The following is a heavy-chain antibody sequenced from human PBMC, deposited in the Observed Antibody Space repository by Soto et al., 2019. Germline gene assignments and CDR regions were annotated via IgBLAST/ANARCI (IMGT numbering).Heavy chain of an antibody. D-gene: IGHD7-27*01. CDR1: GFTFSDYY. CDR2: ISSSSSYT. V-gene: IGHV3-11*06. CDR3: ARATGDHDAFDI. J-gene: IGHJ3*02. Sequence: LRLSCAASGFTFSDYYMSWIRQAPGKGLEWVSYISSSSSYTNYADSVKGRFTISRDNAKNSLYLQMNSLRAEDTAVYYCARATGDHDAFDIWGQGTMVTVSS.